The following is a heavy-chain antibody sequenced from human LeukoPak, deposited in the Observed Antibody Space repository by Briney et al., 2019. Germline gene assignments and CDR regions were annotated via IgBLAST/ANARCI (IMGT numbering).Heavy chain of an antibody. CDR2: IKKDGSEK. J-gene: IGHJ5*02. D-gene: IGHD1-1*01. V-gene: IGHV3-7*01. CDR3: AITTRFDP. Sequence: GGSLRLSCAASGFTFSSHWMSWVRQAPGKGLEWVANIKKDGSEKYYVDAVKGRFTISRDNAKNSLYLQMNSLRAEDTAVYYCAITTRFDPWGEGTLVTVSS. CDR1: GFTFSSHW.